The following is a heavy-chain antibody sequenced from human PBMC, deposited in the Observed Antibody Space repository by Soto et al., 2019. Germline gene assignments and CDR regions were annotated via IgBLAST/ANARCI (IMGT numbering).Heavy chain of an antibody. Sequence: VKVSCKASGGTFSSYAISWVRQAPGQGLEWMGGIIPIFGTANYAQKFQGRVTITADESTSTAYMELSSLRSEDTAVYYCARELRAYYYDSSGYYKTDAFDIWGQGTMVTVSS. D-gene: IGHD3-22*01. CDR1: GGTFSSYA. CDR3: ARELRAYYYDSSGYYKTDAFDI. CDR2: IIPIFGTA. J-gene: IGHJ3*02. V-gene: IGHV1-69*13.